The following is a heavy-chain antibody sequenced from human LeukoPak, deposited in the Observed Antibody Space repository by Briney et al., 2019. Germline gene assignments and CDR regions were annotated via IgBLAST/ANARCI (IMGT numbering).Heavy chain of an antibody. CDR1: GFTFSSYS. J-gene: IGHJ4*02. CDR2: ISSSSSYI. V-gene: IGHV3-21*01. Sequence: GGSLRLSCAAYGFTFSSYSMNWVRQAPGKGLEWVSSISSSSSYIYYADSVKGRFTISRDNAKYSLYLQMNRLRAEDTAVYYCARDLDVVVTRGGFDYWGQGTLVTVSS. D-gene: IGHD2-21*02. CDR3: ARDLDVVVTRGGFDY.